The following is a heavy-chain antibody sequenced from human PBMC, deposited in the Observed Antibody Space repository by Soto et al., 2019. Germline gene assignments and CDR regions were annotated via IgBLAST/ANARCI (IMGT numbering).Heavy chain of an antibody. CDR2: IIPTLGIA. CDR3: ARDGGIAAAGSYWYFDL. CDR1: GGTFSSYT. D-gene: IGHD6-13*01. J-gene: IGHJ2*01. V-gene: IGHV1-69*04. Sequence: ASVKVSCKASGGTFSSYTISWVRQAPGQGLERMGRIIPTLGIANYAQKFQGRVTITADKSTSTAYMELSSLRSEDTAVYYCARDGGIAAAGSYWYFDLWGRGTLVTVSS.